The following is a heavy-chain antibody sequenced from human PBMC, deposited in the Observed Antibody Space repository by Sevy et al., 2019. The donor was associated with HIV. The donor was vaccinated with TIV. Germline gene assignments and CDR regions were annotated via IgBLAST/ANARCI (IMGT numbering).Heavy chain of an antibody. J-gene: IGHJ6*02. Sequence: GGSLRLSCAASGFTVSSNYMSWVRQAPGKGLEWVSVIYSGGSTHYADSVKGRFTISRDNSKNTLYLQMNSLRAEDTAVYYCARENVVAATFGYYYYYGMDVWGQGTTVTVSS. CDR2: IYSGGST. V-gene: IGHV3-53*01. D-gene: IGHD2-15*01. CDR3: ARENVVAATFGYYYYYGMDV. CDR1: GFTVSSNY.